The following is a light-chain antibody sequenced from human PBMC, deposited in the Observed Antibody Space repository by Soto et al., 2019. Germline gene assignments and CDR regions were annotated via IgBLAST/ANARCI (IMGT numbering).Light chain of an antibody. V-gene: IGKV1-12*01. CDR1: QFISTW. CDR3: LQADSFPLFT. J-gene: IGKJ5*01. CDR2: AAS. Sequence: DIQMTQSPSSVSASVGDRVTITCRASQFISTWLAWYQQKPGKAPKLLIYAASSLQSGVPSRFSGSGSGTEFTLTISGLQPEDFATYYCLQADSFPLFTFGQGTRLEI.